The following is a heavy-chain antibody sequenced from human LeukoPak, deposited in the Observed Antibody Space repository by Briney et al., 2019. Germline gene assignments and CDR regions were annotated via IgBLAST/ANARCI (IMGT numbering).Heavy chain of an antibody. Sequence: ASVKVSCKASGYTFTGYYMHWVRQAPGQGLEWMGWINPNRGGTNYAQKFQGRVTMTRDTSISTAYMELSRLRSDDTAVYYCARDDSSGYYYFDYWGQGTLVTVSS. D-gene: IGHD3-22*01. CDR1: GYTFTGYY. V-gene: IGHV1-2*02. J-gene: IGHJ4*02. CDR3: ARDDSSGYYYFDY. CDR2: INPNRGGT.